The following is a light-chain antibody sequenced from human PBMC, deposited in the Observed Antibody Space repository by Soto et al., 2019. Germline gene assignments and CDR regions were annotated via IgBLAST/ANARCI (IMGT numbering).Light chain of an antibody. V-gene: IGLV3-1*01. J-gene: IGLJ2*01. CDR2: QDS. Sequence: SNELTQPPSVSVSPGQTASITCSGDKLGDKYACWYQQKPSQSPVLVIYQDSKRPSGIPERFSGSNSGNTATLTISGTQAMDEADYYCQAWDSSTVVFGGGTKLTVL. CDR3: QAWDSSTVV. CDR1: KLGDKY.